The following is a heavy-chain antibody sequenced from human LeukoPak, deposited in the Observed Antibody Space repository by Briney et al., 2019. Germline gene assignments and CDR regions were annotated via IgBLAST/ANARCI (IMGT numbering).Heavy chain of an antibody. CDR1: GFTFDDYA. V-gene: IGHV3-9*01. Sequence: PGGSLRLSCAASGFTFDDYAMHWVRQAPGKGLEWVSGISWNSGSIGYADSVKGRFTISRDNAKNSLYLQMNSLRAEDTALYYCAKDKGYDILTGRLDYWGQGTLVTVSS. CDR2: ISWNSGSI. D-gene: IGHD3-9*01. CDR3: AKDKGYDILTGRLDY. J-gene: IGHJ4*02.